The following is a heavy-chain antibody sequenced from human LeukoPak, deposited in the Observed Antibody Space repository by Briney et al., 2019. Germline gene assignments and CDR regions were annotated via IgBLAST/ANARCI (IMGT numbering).Heavy chain of an antibody. CDR2: IWYDGSNK. CDR3: ARVSGSEDYYYFDY. CDR1: GFTFSSYS. Sequence: GGSLRLSCAASGFTFSSYSMNWVRQAPGKGLEWVAVIWYDGSNKYYADSVKGRFTISRDNSKNTLYLQMNSLRAEDTAAYYCARVSGSEDYYYFDYWGQGTLVTVSS. V-gene: IGHV3-33*08. D-gene: IGHD1-26*01. J-gene: IGHJ4*02.